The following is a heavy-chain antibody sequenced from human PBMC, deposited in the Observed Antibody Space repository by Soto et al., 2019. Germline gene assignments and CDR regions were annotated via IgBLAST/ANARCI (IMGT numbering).Heavy chain of an antibody. CDR1: GYNFTSYW. V-gene: IGHV5-51*01. D-gene: IGHD2-21*01. CDR2: IYPGDSDT. CDR3: ARTYSGSGVDFDY. J-gene: IGHJ4*02. Sequence: PXXPQKIARKGSGYNFTSYWGRWILQMPGKGLEWMGIIYPGDSDTRYSPSFQGQVTISADKSISTAYLQWSSLKASDIAMYYCARTYSGSGVDFDYWGQGTLVTVSS.